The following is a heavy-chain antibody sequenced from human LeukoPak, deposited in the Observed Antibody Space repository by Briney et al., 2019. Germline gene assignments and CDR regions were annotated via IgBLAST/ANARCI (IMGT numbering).Heavy chain of an antibody. J-gene: IGHJ6*03. CDR3: ARVPKGGIVVPAAISYYYYYMDV. D-gene: IGHD2-2*02. CDR1: GDTFSSYP. Sequence: SVKVSCKASGDTFSSYPFTWVRQAPGQGLEWMGEITPIFGAPNYAQTFQGRVTITADESTSTAYMELSSLRSEDTAVYYCARVPKGGIVVPAAISYYYYYMDVWGKGTTVTVSS. CDR2: ITPIFGAP. V-gene: IGHV1-69*13.